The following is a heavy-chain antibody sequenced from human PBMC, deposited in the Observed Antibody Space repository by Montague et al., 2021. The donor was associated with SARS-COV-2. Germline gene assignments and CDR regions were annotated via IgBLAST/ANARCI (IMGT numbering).Heavy chain of an antibody. CDR2: KYYSGST. CDR3: ARLPSSIAIFGVVQGYYFDD. CDR1: GASISSRSYY. J-gene: IGHJ4*02. D-gene: IGHD3-3*01. Sequence: SETLSLTCTVSGASISSRSYYWSCIRQPPGKGLDWIGFKYYSGSTNYNPTRRSRVTISVDTSKNLFSLKLSSVTAAATAVYYCARLPSSIAIFGVVQGYYFDDWGQGTLVTVSS. V-gene: IGHV4-39*01.